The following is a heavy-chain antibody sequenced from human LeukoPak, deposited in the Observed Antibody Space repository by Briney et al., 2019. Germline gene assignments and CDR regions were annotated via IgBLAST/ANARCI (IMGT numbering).Heavy chain of an antibody. CDR3: ARVVGSSWFDT. CDR2: TYYRSKWYN. J-gene: IGHJ5*02. Sequence: ASQTLSLTCALSGDSVSSNSAAWNWIRQSPSSGPEWLGRTYYRSKWYNDYAVSVKSRITINADTTKNQFSLQLNSATPEDTAVYYCARVVGSSWFDTWGQGTLVTVSS. CDR1: GDSVSSNSAA. V-gene: IGHV6-1*01. D-gene: IGHD1-26*01.